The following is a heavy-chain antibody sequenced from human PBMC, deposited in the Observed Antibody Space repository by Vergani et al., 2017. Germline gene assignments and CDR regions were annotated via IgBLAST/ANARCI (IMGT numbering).Heavy chain of an antibody. CDR1: GITFWKFG. Sequence: EVDLVESGGGLAQPGGSLRLSCEASGITFWKFGMHWVRQGPGKGLEWVSGISWNSGAVDYADSVRGRFTISRDNAKNSLFLEMNSLRFEDTAVYFCANSVIAGNVGVAYFGMDVWGRGTTVTVSS. CDR2: ISWNSGAV. CDR3: ANSVIAGNVGVAYFGMDV. V-gene: IGHV3-9*01. D-gene: IGHD2/OR15-2a*01. J-gene: IGHJ6*02.